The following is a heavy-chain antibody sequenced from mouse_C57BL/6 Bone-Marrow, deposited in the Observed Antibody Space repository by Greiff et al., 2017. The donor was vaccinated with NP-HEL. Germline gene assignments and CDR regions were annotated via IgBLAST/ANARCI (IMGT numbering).Heavy chain of an antibody. CDR1: GYTFTSYG. J-gene: IGHJ1*03. CDR2: IYPRSGNT. Sequence: VQRVESGAELARPGASVKLSCKASGYTFTSYGISWVKQRTGQGLEWIGEIYPRSGNTYYNEKFKGKATLTADKSSSTAYMELRSLTSEDSAVYFCAREGVYGSRYVDWYFDVWGTGTTVTVSS. CDR3: AREGVYGSRYVDWYFDV. V-gene: IGHV1-81*01. D-gene: IGHD1-1*01.